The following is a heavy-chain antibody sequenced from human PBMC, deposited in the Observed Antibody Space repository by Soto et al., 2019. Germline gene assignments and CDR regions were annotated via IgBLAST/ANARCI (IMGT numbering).Heavy chain of an antibody. CDR1: GGSISSGDYY. D-gene: IGHD5-12*01. Sequence: SETLCLTCTVSGGSISSGDYYWSWIRQPPGKGLEWIGYIYYSGSTYYNPSLKSRVTISVDTSKNQFSLKLSSVTAADTAVYYCAREWYVYNYVGYHDLMDVRGQGNTV. J-gene: IGHJ6*02. CDR3: AREWYVYNYVGYHDLMDV. V-gene: IGHV4-30-4*01. CDR2: IYYSGST.